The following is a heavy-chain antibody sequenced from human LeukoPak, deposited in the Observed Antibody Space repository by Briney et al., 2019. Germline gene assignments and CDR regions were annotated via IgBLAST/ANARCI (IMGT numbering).Heavy chain of an antibody. CDR1: GGSINYYY. J-gene: IGHJ6*02. CDR3: AREDPQTTVPEGMDV. Sequence: RSDTLSLTCTVSGGSINYYYWSWIRQSPGKGLEWIGYIYYSGTTNYNPSLKSRVTISVDTSKNQFSLQLRSVTAADTAVYYCAREDPQTTVPEGMDVWGQGTTVTVSS. D-gene: IGHD4-17*01. CDR2: IYYSGTT. V-gene: IGHV4-59*01.